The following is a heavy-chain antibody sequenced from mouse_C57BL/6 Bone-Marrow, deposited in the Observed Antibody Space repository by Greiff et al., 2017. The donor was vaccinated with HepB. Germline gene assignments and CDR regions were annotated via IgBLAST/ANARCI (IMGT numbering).Heavy chain of an antibody. D-gene: IGHD2-3*01. J-gene: IGHJ4*01. V-gene: IGHV1-50*01. Sequence: QVQLQHPGAELVKPGASVKLSCKASGYTFTSYWMQWVKQRPGQGLEWIGEIDPSDSYTNYNQKFKGKATLTVDTSSSTDYMQLSSLTSEDSAVYYSARSDGYYVNYAMDYWGQGTSVTVSS. CDR2: IDPSDSYT. CDR1: GYTFTSYW. CDR3: ARSDGYYVNYAMDY.